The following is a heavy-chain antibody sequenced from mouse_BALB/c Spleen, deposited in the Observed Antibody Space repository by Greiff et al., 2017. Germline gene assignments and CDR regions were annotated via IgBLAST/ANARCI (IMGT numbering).Heavy chain of an antibody. CDR2: IDPSDSYT. V-gene: IGHV1S127*01. D-gene: IGHD1-3*01. J-gene: IGHJ4*01. Sequence: VQLQQPGAELVKPGASVKMSCKASGYTFTSYWMHWVKQRPGQGLEWIGTIDPSDSYTSYNQKFKGKATLTVDTSSSTAYMQLSSLTSEDSAVYYCTRGGKGPDYYAMDYWGQGTSVTVSS. CDR3: TRGGKGPDYYAMDY. CDR1: GYTFTSYW.